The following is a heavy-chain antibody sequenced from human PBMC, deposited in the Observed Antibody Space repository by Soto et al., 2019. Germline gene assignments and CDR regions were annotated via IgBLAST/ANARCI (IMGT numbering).Heavy chain of an antibody. CDR2: IYYSGIT. Sequence: QVQLQESGPGLVKPSETLSLPCTVSGGSIRSYYWSWIRQPPGKGLEWIGDIYYSGITDYNPSLKSRVTISVETSKSQFSLKLTSVTAADTAVYYCARGGGVYYFDYWVQGTLVTVSS. CDR3: ARGGGVYYFDY. CDR1: GGSIRSYY. D-gene: IGHD2-8*02. J-gene: IGHJ4*02. V-gene: IGHV4-59*01.